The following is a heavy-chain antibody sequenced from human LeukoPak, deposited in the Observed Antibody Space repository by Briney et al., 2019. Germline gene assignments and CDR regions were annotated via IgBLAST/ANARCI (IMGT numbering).Heavy chain of an antibody. CDR1: GGSISSYY. CDR2: IYYSGST. CDR3: ARDGPSEGFDY. Sequence: SETLSLTCTVSGGSISSYYWSWIRQPPGKGLEWIGYIYYSGSTNYNPSLKSRVTISVDTSKNQFSLKLSSVTAADTAVYYCARDGPSEGFDYWGQGTLVTVSS. V-gene: IGHV4-59*01. J-gene: IGHJ4*02.